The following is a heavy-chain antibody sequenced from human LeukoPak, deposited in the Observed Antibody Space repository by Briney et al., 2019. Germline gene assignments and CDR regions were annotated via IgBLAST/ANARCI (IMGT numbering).Heavy chain of an antibody. D-gene: IGHD4-11*01. CDR2: MSGNGDTT. Sequence: GGSLRLSCAASGFTFSSYAMTWVRQAPRKGLEWVAAMSGNGDTTYYADSVRGRSTISRDNFKNTLYLEMDSLRAEDTAIYYCAKRSTQTTPSNYIYFYMDVWGKGTTVTVS. J-gene: IGHJ6*03. V-gene: IGHV3-23*01. CDR1: GFTFSSYA. CDR3: AKRSTQTTPSNYIYFYMDV.